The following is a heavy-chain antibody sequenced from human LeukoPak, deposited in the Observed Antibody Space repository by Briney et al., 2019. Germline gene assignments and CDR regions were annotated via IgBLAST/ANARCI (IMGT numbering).Heavy chain of an antibody. CDR2: IKQDGSEI. Sequence: GGSLRLSCAASGFTFSGYWMNWVRQAPGKGLEWVADIKQDGSEIYYVDSVKGRFTISRDNAKNSLYLQMNSLRADDTAVYYCARIMAGWFGIHSFDSWGQGTLVTVSS. CDR3: ARIMAGWFGIHSFDS. CDR1: GFTFSGYW. D-gene: IGHD3-10*01. V-gene: IGHV3-7*01. J-gene: IGHJ4*02.